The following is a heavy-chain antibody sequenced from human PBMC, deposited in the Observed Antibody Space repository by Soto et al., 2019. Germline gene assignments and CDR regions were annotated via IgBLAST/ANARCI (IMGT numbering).Heavy chain of an antibody. CDR2: IYYRSKWFH. J-gene: IGHJ6*02. V-gene: IGHV6-1*01. Sequence: SQTLSLTCVISWDSVSSNGAWWNWIRQSPSRGLQWLGRIYYRSKWFHDYVASVESRMAINPDTSRNQFSLQLNYVTPEDTAVYYCARVHCSAGTCLDGLDFWGQGTTVTVSS. D-gene: IGHD2-15*01. CDR3: ARVHCSAGTCLDGLDF. CDR1: WDSVSSNGAW.